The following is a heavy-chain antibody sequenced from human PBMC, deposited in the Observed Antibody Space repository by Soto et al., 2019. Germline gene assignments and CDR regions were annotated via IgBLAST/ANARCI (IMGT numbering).Heavy chain of an antibody. Sequence: GGSLRLSCAASGFTFSSYAMSWVRQAPGKGLEWVSVFSGSSGSTYYADSVKRRVTISRDNSKDALYLQMNSLRAEDTAVYYCAQDMVSYRGQGTLVTLS. J-gene: IGHJ1*01. CDR1: GFTFSSYA. CDR3: AQDMVSY. CDR2: FSGSSGST. D-gene: IGHD1-26*01. V-gene: IGHV3-23*01.